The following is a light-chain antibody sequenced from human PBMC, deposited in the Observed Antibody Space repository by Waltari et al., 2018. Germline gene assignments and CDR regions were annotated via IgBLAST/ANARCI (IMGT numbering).Light chain of an antibody. CDR3: SSYAGSNTWV. V-gene: IGLV2-8*01. J-gene: IGLJ1*01. CDR2: EVS. Sequence: QSALTQPPSASGSPGQSVTISCTGTINDVRGYSYVSWYQQYPGKAPKFIIYEVSKRPSGVPDRFSGSKSANTASLTVSGLQAEDEADYYCSSYAGSNTWVFGSGTKVTVL. CDR1: INDVRGYSY.